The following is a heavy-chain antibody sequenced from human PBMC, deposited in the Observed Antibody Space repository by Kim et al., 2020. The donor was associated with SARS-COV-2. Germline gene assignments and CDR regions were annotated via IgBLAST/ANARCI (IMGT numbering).Heavy chain of an antibody. D-gene: IGHD3-22*01. V-gene: IGHV3-30*07. J-gene: IGHJ4*02. CDR3: AREKDSSGYSHFDY. Sequence: ADSVKGRFTISRDNSKNTLYLQMNSLRAEDTAVYYCAREKDSSGYSHFDYWGQGTLVTVSS.